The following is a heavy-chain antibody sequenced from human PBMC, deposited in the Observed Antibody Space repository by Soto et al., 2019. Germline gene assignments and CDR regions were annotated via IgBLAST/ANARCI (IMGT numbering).Heavy chain of an antibody. J-gene: IGHJ4*02. CDR2: IYYSGST. V-gene: IGHV4-31*03. D-gene: IGHD2-21*02. CDR1: GGSISSGGYY. CDR3: ARGKCGGDCYSVGILYYFDY. Sequence: QVQLQESGPGLVKASQTLSLTCTVSGGSISSGGYYWSWIRQHPGKGPEWIGYIYYSGSTYYNPSLKSRVTISVDTSKNQFSLKLRSVTAAETAVYYCARGKCGGDCYSVGILYYFDYWGQGTLVSVSS.